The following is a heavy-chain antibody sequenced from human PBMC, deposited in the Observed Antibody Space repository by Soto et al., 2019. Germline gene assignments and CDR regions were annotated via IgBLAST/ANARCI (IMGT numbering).Heavy chain of an antibody. J-gene: IGHJ4*02. CDR3: ARHPLNGPAAPVW. V-gene: IGHV4-59*08. CDR1: GGSMNSDD. D-gene: IGHD6-13*01. CDR2: VYYSGDT. Sequence: SGTLSLTCTVSGGSMNSDDWSWIRQPPGKGLEWIGYVYYSGDTNYNPFFKSRVTISVDTSKNQFSLKLNSVTAADTAVYYCARHPLNGPAAPVWWGQGTPVTVSS.